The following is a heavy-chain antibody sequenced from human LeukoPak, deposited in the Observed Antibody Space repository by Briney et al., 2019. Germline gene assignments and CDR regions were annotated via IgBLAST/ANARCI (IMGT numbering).Heavy chain of an antibody. J-gene: IGHJ4*02. V-gene: IGHV3-66*01. D-gene: IGHD3-16*01. CDR1: GFTVSSTY. CDR2: IYSGGST. Sequence: PGGSLRLSFAASGFTVSSTYMSWVRQAPGEGLKWVSVIYSGGSTYYADSVKGRFTISRDNSKNTLYLQMNSLGAEDTAVYYCAGDLAITVDYWGQGTLVTVSS. CDR3: AGDLAITVDY.